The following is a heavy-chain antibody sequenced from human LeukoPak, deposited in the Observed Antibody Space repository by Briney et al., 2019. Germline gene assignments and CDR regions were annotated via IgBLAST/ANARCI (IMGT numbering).Heavy chain of an antibody. CDR1: GYSFTSYW. J-gene: IGHJ4*02. CDR3: ARQRYSGYDRSGFDY. CDR2: IYPGDSDT. Sequence: GESLKISCKGSGYSFTSYWIGWVRQMPGKGLEWMGIIYPGDSDTRYSPSFQGQVTISADKSISTAYLQWSSLKASDTATYYCARQRYSGYDRSGFDYWGQGTLVTVFS. V-gene: IGHV5-51*01. D-gene: IGHD5-12*01.